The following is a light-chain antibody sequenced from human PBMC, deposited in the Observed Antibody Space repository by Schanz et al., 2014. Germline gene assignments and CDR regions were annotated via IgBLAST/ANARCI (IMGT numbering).Light chain of an antibody. CDR2: DVS. J-gene: IGLJ3*02. V-gene: IGLV2-11*01. CDR3: AAWDDSLNGWV. CDR1: SSDVGTYNY. Sequence: QSALTQPRSVSGSPGQSVTISCTGTSSDVGTYNYVSWYQQHPGKAPKLMIYDVSKRPSGVPDRFSGSKSGTSASLAISGLQSEDEADYSCAAWDDSLNGWVFGGGTKLTVL.